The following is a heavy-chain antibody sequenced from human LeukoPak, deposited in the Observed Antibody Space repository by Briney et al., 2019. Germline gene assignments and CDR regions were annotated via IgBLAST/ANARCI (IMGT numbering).Heavy chain of an antibody. CDR3: AKDVGYCSGGSCYSFDY. CDR1: GFTFSSYA. V-gene: IGHV3-23*01. Sequence: PGESLRLSCAASGFTFSSYAMSWVRQAPGKGLEWVSAISGSGGSTYYADSVKGRFTISRDNSKNTLYLQMNSLRAEDTAVYYCAKDVGYCSGGSCYSFDYWGQGTLVTVSS. J-gene: IGHJ4*02. CDR2: ISGSGGST. D-gene: IGHD2-15*01.